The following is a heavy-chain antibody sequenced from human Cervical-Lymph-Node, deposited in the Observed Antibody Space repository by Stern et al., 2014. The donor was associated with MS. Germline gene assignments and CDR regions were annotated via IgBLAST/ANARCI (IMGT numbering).Heavy chain of an antibody. Sequence: VQLVESGGGLVQPGGSLQVSCAASGFTISGYWMHWVRQVPGKGLVWVSRINSDGQTTDYADSVTGRFIISRDNAENTLYLQMNNLRAEDTAVYYCARARKGSRNAMDVWGQGTTVTVSS. D-gene: IGHD6-13*01. V-gene: IGHV3-74*02. CDR2: INSDGQTT. CDR1: GFTISGYW. J-gene: IGHJ6*02. CDR3: ARARKGSRNAMDV.